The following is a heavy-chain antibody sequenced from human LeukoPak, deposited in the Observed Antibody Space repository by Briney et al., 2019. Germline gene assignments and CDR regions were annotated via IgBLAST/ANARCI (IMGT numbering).Heavy chain of an antibody. V-gene: IGHV3-11*01. CDR1: GFTFSDSF. J-gene: IGHJ4*02. CDR2: ISSRSTTI. D-gene: IGHD1-26*01. Sequence: GVSLRLSCTASGFTFSDSFMSWIRQAPGKGLEFISYISSRSTTIYYADSVKGRFTISRDNAKNLLYLQMNSLRVDDTAVFYCAKGSLAVPTTPFDFWGQGTLVTVSS. CDR3: AKGSLAVPTTPFDF.